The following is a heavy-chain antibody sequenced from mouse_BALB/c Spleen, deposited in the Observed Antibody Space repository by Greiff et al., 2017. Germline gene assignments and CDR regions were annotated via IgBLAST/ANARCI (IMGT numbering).Heavy chain of an antibody. V-gene: IGHV5-9-3*01. CDR3: ARHELLRDYAMDY. Sequence: EVKLMESGGGLVKPGGSLKLSCAASGFTFSSYAMSWVRQTPEKRLEWVATISSGGSYTYYPDSVKGRFTISRDNAKNTLYLQMSSLRSEDTAMYYCARHELLRDYAMDYWGQGTSVTVSS. CDR1: GFTFSSYA. D-gene: IGHD1-1*01. CDR2: ISSGGSYT. J-gene: IGHJ4*01.